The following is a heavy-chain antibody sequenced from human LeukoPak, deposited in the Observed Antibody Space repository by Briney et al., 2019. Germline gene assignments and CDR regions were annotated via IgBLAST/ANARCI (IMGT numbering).Heavy chain of an antibody. D-gene: IGHD3-9*01. J-gene: IGHJ3*02. CDR3: ARHPALLRYFHWLLLPDAFDI. CDR1: GGSFSGYY. Sequence: SGALSLTCAVYGGSFSGYYRSWVRQPPGKGLERIGYIYYSGSTNYNPSLKRGVTISVDKSKNQFSLKLSSVTAADTAVYYCARHPALLRYFHWLLLPDAFDIWGQGTMVTVSS. V-gene: IGHV4-59*08. CDR2: IYYSGST.